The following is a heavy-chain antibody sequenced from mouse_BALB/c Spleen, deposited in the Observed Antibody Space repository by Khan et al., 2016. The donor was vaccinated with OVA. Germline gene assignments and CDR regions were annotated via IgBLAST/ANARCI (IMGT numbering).Heavy chain of an antibody. D-gene: IGHD1-1*01. CDR3: AGITPRAMDY. CDR2: IDPANGNT. Sequence: EVQLLESGAELVKPGASVKLSCTASGFNIKDTYMHWVKQRPEQGLEWIGRIDPANGNTKYDPKFQGKATITADTSSNTAYLQLSSLTSEDTAVYYCAGITPRAMDYWGQGTTVTVSS. V-gene: IGHV14-3*02. CDR1: GFNIKDTY. J-gene: IGHJ4*01.